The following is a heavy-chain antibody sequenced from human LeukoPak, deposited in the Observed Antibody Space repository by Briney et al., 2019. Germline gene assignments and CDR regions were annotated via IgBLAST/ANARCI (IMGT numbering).Heavy chain of an antibody. CDR1: GFIFSDYG. CDR2: ITSSSSYT. D-gene: IGHD1-26*01. V-gene: IGHV3-21*04. Sequence: GGSLRLSCAASGFIFSDYGMSWVRQAPGKGLEWVSSITSSSSYTFYADSVKGRFTISRDNAENSLYLQMNSLRIEDTAIYYCASDIRAVGDSRYFDYWGRGALVTVSS. CDR3: ASDIRAVGDSRYFDY. J-gene: IGHJ4*02.